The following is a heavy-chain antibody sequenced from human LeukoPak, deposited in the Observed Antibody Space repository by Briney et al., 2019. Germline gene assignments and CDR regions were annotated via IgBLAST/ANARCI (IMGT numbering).Heavy chain of an antibody. CDR1: GGSSSGYY. CDR2: INHSGST. V-gene: IGHV4-34*01. D-gene: IGHD4-17*01. Sequence: SETLSLTCAVYGGSSSGYYWSWIRQPPGKGLEWIGEINHSGSTNYNPSLKSRVTISVDTSKNQFSLKLSSVTAADTAVYYCARLYGDYTSSSFDYWGQGTLVTVSS. CDR3: ARLYGDYTSSSFDY. J-gene: IGHJ4*02.